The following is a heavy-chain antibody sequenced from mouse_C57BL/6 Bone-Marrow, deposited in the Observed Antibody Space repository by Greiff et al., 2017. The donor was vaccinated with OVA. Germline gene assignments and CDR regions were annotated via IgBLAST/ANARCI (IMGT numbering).Heavy chain of an antibody. J-gene: IGHJ4*01. V-gene: IGHV2-5*01. CDR2: IWRGGST. CDR1: GFSLTSYG. CDR3: AKNFYSTSNYYAMDY. D-gene: IGHD2-5*01. Sequence: QVQLQQSGPGLVQPSQSLSITCTVSGFSLTSYGVHWVRQSPGKGLEWLGVIWRGGSTDYNAAFMSRLSITKDNSKSQVFFKMNSLQADDTAIYYCAKNFYSTSNYYAMDYWGQGTSVTVSS.